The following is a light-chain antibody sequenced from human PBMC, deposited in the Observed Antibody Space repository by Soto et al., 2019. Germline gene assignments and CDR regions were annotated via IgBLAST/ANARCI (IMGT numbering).Light chain of an antibody. CDR1: SSDVGSYNS. J-gene: IGLJ1*01. Sequence: QSVLAQAASVSGFPGQSITISCTRTSSDVGSYNSVSWYQQYPGKAPTLMIHDVSNRPSGVSNRFSGSKSGNTASLTISGLQAEDEADYYCSSFTSSSSYVFGTGTKVTVL. V-gene: IGLV2-14*03. CDR2: DVS. CDR3: SSFTSSSSYV.